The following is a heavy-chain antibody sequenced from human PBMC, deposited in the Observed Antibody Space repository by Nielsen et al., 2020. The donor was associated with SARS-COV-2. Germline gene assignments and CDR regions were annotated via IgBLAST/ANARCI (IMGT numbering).Heavy chain of an antibody. V-gene: IGHV3-21*01. J-gene: IGHJ6*02. Sequence: GESLKISCAASGFTFSSYSMNWVRQAPGKGLEWVSSISSSSSYIYYADSVKGRFTISRDNAKNSLYLQMNSLRAEDTAVYYCAREEWLRGYYYYGMDVWGQGTTVTVSS. CDR1: GFTFSSYS. CDR3: AREEWLRGYYYYGMDV. D-gene: IGHD5-12*01. CDR2: ISSSSSYI.